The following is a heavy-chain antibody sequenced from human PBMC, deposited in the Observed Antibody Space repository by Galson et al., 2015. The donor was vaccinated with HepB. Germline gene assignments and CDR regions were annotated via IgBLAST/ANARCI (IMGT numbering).Heavy chain of an antibody. V-gene: IGHV1-18*01. Sequence: SVKVSCKASGYTFTSYAISWVRQAPGQGLEWMGWISAYNGNTNYAQKLQGRVTMTTDTSTSTAYMELRSLRSDDTAVYYCARDKIPRSGSHYNRPLDYWGQGTLVTVSS. D-gene: IGHD3-10*01. J-gene: IGHJ4*02. CDR1: GYTFTSYA. CDR3: ARDKIPRSGSHYNRPLDY. CDR2: ISAYNGNT.